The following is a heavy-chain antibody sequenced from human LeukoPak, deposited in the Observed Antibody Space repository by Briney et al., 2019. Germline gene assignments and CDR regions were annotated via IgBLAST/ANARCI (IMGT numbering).Heavy chain of an antibody. D-gene: IGHD5-18*01. CDR2: ISYDGSNK. J-gene: IGHJ6*02. V-gene: IGHV3-30*18. CDR3: AKDPSGDSFGSYGLDV. Sequence: GGSLRLSCAASDFTFRTYAMTWVRQAPGKGLEWVAVISYDGSNKYYAASVKGRFTISRDNSKNTLYLQMNSRRPEDTAVYYCAKDPSGDSFGSYGLDVWGQGTTVTVSS. CDR1: DFTFRTYA.